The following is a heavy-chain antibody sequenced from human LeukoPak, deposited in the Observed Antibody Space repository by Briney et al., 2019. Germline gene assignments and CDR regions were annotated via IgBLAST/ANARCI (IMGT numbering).Heavy chain of an antibody. Sequence: SESLSLTCAVSGGSISSGGYSWSWIRQPPWKGLEWFGEMFQSGSTYYNPYLNSRDALSVDSCNNQFSLKLSHVTAADTAVYYCARVVAAAGTVELLDYWGQGPLTTVSS. V-gene: IGHV4-30-2*01. CDR1: GGSISSGGYS. J-gene: IGHJ4*02. CDR3: ARVVAAAGTVELLDY. D-gene: IGHD6-13*01. CDR2: MFQSGST.